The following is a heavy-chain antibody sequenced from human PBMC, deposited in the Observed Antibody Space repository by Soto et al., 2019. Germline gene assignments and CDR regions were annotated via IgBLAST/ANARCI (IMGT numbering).Heavy chain of an antibody. Sequence: SETLSLTCTVSGGPISSYYWSWIRQPPGKGLEWIGSIFYSGSTYYNPSLKSRVTISVDTSMNQFSLKLISVTAADTAVYYCARHLTYCSAGSCYSDFPYYGMDVWGQGTTVTVSS. D-gene: IGHD2-15*01. CDR3: ARHLTYCSAGSCYSDFPYYGMDV. CDR1: GGPISSYY. CDR2: IFYSGST. J-gene: IGHJ6*02. V-gene: IGHV4-59*05.